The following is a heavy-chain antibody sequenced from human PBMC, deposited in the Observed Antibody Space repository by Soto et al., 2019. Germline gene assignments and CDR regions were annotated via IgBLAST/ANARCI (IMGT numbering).Heavy chain of an antibody. V-gene: IGHV1-69*02. Sequence: QVQLVQSGAEVKKPGSSVKVSCKASGGTFSSYTISWVRQAPGQGLEWMGRIIPILGIANYAQKFQGRVTSTADKSTSTAYMELSSLRSEDTAVYSGARGPCYYVSSGSRFYDIWGQGTMVTGSS. CDR3: ARGPCYYVSSGSRFYDI. CDR1: GGTFSSYT. J-gene: IGHJ3*02. D-gene: IGHD3-22*01. CDR2: IIPILGIA.